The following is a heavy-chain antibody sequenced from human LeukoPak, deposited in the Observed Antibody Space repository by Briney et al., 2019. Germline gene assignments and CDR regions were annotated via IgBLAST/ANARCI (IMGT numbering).Heavy chain of an antibody. V-gene: IGHV3-7*01. D-gene: IGHD2-2*01. CDR3: AKGHPGYCSSTSCYLNYYMDV. J-gene: IGHJ6*03. CDR1: GFTFSSYW. CDR2: IKQDGGEI. Sequence: PGGSLRLSCAASGFTFSSYWMSWVRQAPGKGLEWVANIKQDGGEIYYVDSVKGRFTISRDNSKNTLYLQMNSLRAEDTAVYYCAKGHPGYCSSTSCYLNYYMDVWGKGTTVTVSS.